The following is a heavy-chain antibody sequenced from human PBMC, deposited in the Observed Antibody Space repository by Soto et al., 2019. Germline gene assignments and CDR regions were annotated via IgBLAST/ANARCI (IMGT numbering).Heavy chain of an antibody. CDR3: ARGRITIFGVVIRPDYYYGMDV. CDR1: GFTFSSYS. Sequence: PGGSLRLSCAASGFTFSSYSMNWVRQAPGKGLEWVSYISSSSSTIYYADSVKGRFTISRDNAKNSLYLQMNSLRDEDTAVYYCARGRITIFGVVIRPDYYYGMDVWGQGTTVTVSS. D-gene: IGHD3-3*01. V-gene: IGHV3-48*02. J-gene: IGHJ6*02. CDR2: ISSSSSTI.